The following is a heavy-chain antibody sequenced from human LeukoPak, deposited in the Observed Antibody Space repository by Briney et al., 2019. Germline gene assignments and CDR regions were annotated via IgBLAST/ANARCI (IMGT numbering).Heavy chain of an antibody. CDR3: ARAGELRYMDV. CDR2: MSSSGLYI. D-gene: IGHD3-16*01. J-gene: IGHJ6*03. V-gene: IGHV3-21*01. Sequence: GGSLRLSCAASGFTVTSYTMNWVRQAQGTGLEWVSSMSSSGLYIYYADSVKGRFTISRDNAKNSLFLQMSSLRADDTAIYYCARAGELRYMDVWGKGTAVTVSS. CDR1: GFTVTSYT.